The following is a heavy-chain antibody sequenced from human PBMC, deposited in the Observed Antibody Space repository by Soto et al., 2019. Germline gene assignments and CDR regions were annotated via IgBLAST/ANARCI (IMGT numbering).Heavy chain of an antibody. CDR3: ARYDAESGSNKIDP. D-gene: IGHD5-12*01. V-gene: IGHV4-61*01. CDR2: IFYSGST. J-gene: IGHJ5*02. CDR1: GGSVSSRSHF. Sequence: QVQLQESGPGLVKPSETLSVTCTVSGGSVSSRSHFWRWIRQPPGGGLQWIGYIFYSGSTNYNPSLKSRATLSVDTSRNQFSLRLTSVTAADTAFYYCARYDAESGSNKIDPWGQGTLVTVSS.